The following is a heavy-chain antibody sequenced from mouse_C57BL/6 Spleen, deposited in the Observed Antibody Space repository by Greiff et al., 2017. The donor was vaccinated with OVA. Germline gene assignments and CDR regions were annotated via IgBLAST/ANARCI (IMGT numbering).Heavy chain of an antibody. CDR3: ARVIYYDYDGYAMDY. CDR1: GYAFSSSW. J-gene: IGHJ4*01. D-gene: IGHD2-4*01. CDR2: IYPGDGDT. Sequence: VQLQESGPELVKPGASVKISCKASGYAFSSSWMNWVKQRPGKGLEWIGRIYPGDGDTNYNGKFKGKATLTADKSSSTAYMQLSSLTSEDSAVYFCARVIYYDYDGYAMDYWGQGTSVTVSS. V-gene: IGHV1-82*01.